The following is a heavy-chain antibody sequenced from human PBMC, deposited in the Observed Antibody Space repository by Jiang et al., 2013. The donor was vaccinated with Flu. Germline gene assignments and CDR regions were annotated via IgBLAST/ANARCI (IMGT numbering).Heavy chain of an antibody. CDR3: ARGRITIFGVVTTTAWFDP. J-gene: IGHJ5*02. CDR2: INHSGST. V-gene: IGHV4-34*01. CDR1: GGSFSGYY. D-gene: IGHD3-3*01. Sequence: LLKPSETLSLTCAVYGGSFSGYYWSWIRQPPGKGLEWIGEINHSGSTNYNPSLKSRVTISVDTSKNQFSLKLSSVTAADTAVYYCARGRITIFGVVTTTAWFDPWGQGTLVTVSS.